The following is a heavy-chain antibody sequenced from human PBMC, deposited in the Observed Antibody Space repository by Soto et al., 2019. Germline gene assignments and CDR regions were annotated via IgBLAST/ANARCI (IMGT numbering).Heavy chain of an antibody. CDR2: ISAYNGNT. J-gene: IGHJ6*02. D-gene: IGHD2-15*01. CDR1: GYTFTSYG. Sequence: SVKVSCKASGYTFTSYGISWVRQAPGQGLEWMGWISAYNGNTNYAQKLQGRVTMTTDTSTSTAYMELRSLRSDDTAVYYCARDAIVVVVAAPPGLYGMDVWGQGTTVTVSS. CDR3: ARDAIVVVVAAPPGLYGMDV. V-gene: IGHV1-18*01.